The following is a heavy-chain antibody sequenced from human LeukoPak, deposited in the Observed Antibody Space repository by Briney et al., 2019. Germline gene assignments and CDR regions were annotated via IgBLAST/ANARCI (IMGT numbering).Heavy chain of an antibody. CDR3: ARQPTSWFLNWFDP. J-gene: IGHJ5*02. CDR1: GYSFTSYW. V-gene: IGHV5-51*01. Sequence: GESLKISCKGSGYSFTSYWIGWVRQMPGKGMEWMGISYPGDSDTRYSPSFQGQVTISADKSISTAYLQWSSLKASDTAMYYCARQPTSWFLNWFDPWGQGTLVTVSS. CDR2: SYPGDSDT. D-gene: IGHD2-2*01.